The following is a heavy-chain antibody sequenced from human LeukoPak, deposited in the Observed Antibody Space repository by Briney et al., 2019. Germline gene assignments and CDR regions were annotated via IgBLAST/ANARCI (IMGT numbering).Heavy chain of an antibody. CDR1: GGSISSSSYY. CDR2: IYYSGST. J-gene: IGHJ4*02. Sequence: SETLSLTCTVSGGSISSSSYYWGWIRQPPGKGLEWIGSIYYSGSTYYNPSLKSRVTISVDTSTNQFSLKLSSVTAADTAVYYCARWDDYGDQHDYWGQGTLVTVSS. CDR3: ARWDDYGDQHDY. V-gene: IGHV4-39*01. D-gene: IGHD4-17*01.